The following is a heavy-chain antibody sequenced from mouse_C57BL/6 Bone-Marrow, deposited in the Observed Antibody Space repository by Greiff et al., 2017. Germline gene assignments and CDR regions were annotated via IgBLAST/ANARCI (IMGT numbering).Heavy chain of an antibody. D-gene: IGHD1-1*01. Sequence: QVQLQQPGAELVKPGASVKMSCKASGYTFTSYWITWVKQRPGQGLEWIGDIYPGSGSTNYNEKFKSKATLTVETSSSTAYMQLSSLTSEDSAVYYCARDSYYGSRGYWGQGTTLTVSS. CDR1: GYTFTSYW. CDR2: IYPGSGST. CDR3: ARDSYYGSRGY. V-gene: IGHV1-55*01. J-gene: IGHJ2*01.